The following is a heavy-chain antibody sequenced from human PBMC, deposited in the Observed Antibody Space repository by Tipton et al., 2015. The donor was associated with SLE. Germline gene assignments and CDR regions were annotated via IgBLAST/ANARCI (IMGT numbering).Heavy chain of an antibody. Sequence: GSLRLSCSASGFLFTNYAMTWVRQAPGKGLEWVSIIYNSGSTSYADSVRGRFTISRDKSENTLYLQMNSLTVEDTALYYCAKGGTHLEDRGRGTLVTVSS. CDR2: IYNSGST. CDR1: GFLFTNYA. J-gene: IGHJ4*02. CDR3: AKGGTHLED. D-gene: IGHD3-16*01. V-gene: IGHV3-23*03.